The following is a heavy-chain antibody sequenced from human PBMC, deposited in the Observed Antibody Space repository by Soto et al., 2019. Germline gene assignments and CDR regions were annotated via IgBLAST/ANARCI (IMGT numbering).Heavy chain of an antibody. Sequence: GGSLRLSCAASGFTFSNYALSWVRQASGEGLQWVSAISGSGGSTHYADSVKGRFTISRDYSKNLVFLQMTSLRAEETAVYYCAKPSYIFGVLITGAFDYWGPGTQVTVSS. V-gene: IGHV3-23*01. CDR3: AKPSYIFGVLITGAFDY. CDR2: ISGSGGST. J-gene: IGHJ4*02. D-gene: IGHD3-3*02. CDR1: GFTFSNYA.